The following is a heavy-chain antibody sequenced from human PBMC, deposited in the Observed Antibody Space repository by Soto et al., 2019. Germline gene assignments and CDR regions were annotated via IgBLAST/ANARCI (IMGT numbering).Heavy chain of an antibody. D-gene: IGHD3-22*01. Sequence: GGSRRLSCAASEFTFSNYAMSWVRQAPGKGLEWVSAISYGGGTTYYADSVKGRFTISRDNSKNTLYLQMNSLRAEDTAVYYCEKNAGYYYDSTGYHFDYWGQGTLVTVSS. CDR1: EFTFSNYA. V-gene: IGHV3-23*01. CDR2: ISYGGGTT. CDR3: EKNAGYYYDSTGYHFDY. J-gene: IGHJ4*02.